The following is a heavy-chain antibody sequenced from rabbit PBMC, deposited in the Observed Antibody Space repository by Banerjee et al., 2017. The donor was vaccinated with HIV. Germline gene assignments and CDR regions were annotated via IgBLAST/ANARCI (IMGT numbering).Heavy chain of an antibody. Sequence: QEQLEESGGDLVKPEGSLTLTCTASGFSFSSSYWICWVRQAPGKGLEWIACIYAGDDNTYYASWAKGRFTISKTSSTTVTLHMTSLTAADTATYFCGRDDTGNAIGYNFNLWGQGTLVTVS. CDR2: IYAGDDNT. CDR1: GFSFSSSYW. CDR3: GRDDTGNAIGYNFNL. V-gene: IGHV1S45*01. D-gene: IGHD7-1*01. J-gene: IGHJ4*01.